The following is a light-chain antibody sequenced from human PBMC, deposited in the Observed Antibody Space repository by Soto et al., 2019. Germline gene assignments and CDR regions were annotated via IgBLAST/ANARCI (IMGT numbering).Light chain of an antibody. CDR3: AAWDVSLVV. CDR2: SDN. J-gene: IGLJ2*01. Sequence: QSVLTQPPSASGTPGQRVTISCSGSSSNIGTNTVIWYQQLPGAAPKLLIYSDNQRPSGVTDRLSGSKNGTSASLAISGLRSEDEADYYCAAWDVSLVVFGGGTQVTVL. V-gene: IGLV1-44*01. CDR1: SSNIGTNT.